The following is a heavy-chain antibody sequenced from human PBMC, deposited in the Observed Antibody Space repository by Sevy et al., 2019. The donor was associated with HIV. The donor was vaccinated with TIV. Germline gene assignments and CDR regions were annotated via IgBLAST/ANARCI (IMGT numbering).Heavy chain of an antibody. CDR3: TLTETSLYYYDSSASDAFDI. D-gene: IGHD3-22*01. V-gene: IGHV3-15*01. CDR2: IKSKTDGGTT. J-gene: IGHJ3*02. Sequence: GGSLRLSCAASGFTLSNAWMSWVRQAPGKGLEWVGRIKSKTDGGTTDYAAPVKGRFTISRDDSKNTLYLKMNSLKTEDTAVYYCTLTETSLYYYDSSASDAFDIWGQGTMVTVSS. CDR1: GFTLSNAW.